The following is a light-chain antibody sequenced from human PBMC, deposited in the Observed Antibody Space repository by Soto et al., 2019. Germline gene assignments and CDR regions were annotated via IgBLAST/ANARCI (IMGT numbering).Light chain of an antibody. CDR2: RNN. J-gene: IGLJ3*02. CDR3: ATWDDSLSAWV. CDR1: SSNVGGNS. V-gene: IGLV1-47*01. Sequence: QSVLTQPPSASGTPGQRVTISCSGSSSNVGGNSVYWYQQLPRTAPKLLVFRNNQRPSGVPDRFSGSKSGTSASLAISGLRSDDEADYYCATWDDSLSAWVFGGGTKLTVL.